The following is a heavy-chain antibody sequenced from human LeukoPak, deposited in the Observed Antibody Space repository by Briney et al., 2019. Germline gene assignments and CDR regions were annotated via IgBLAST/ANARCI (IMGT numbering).Heavy chain of an antibody. J-gene: IGHJ5*02. CDR3: ARGLGKIAARRLRSDWFDP. V-gene: IGHV1-2*02. CDR2: INPNSGGT. Sequence: APVKVSCKASGYTFTGYYMHWVRQAPGQGLEWMGWINPNSGGTNYAQKFQGRVTMTRDTSISTAYMEPSRLRSDDTAVYYCARGLGKIAARRLRSDWFDPWGQGTLVTVSS. D-gene: IGHD6-6*01. CDR1: GYTFTGYY.